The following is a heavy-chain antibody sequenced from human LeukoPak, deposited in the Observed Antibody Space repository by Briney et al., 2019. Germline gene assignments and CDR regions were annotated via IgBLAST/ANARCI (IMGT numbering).Heavy chain of an antibody. CDR2: INPNSGGT. Sequence: ASVKVSCKTSGFSFTDYYMHWVRQAPGQGLEWMGWINPNSGGTSSAQKFQGRVTMTRHTSITTVYMEMSWLTSDDTAIYYCARADRLHGGPYLIGPWGQGTLVTVSS. CDR1: GFSFTDYY. V-gene: IGHV1-2*02. CDR3: ARADRLHGGPYLIGP. D-gene: IGHD2-21*01. J-gene: IGHJ5*02.